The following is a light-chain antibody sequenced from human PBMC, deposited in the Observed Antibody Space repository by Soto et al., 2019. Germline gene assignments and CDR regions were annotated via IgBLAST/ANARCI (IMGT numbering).Light chain of an antibody. V-gene: IGKV1-33*01. CDR3: QHCDYLPI. Sequence: DIQLTQSPSSLSASVGDRVTITCQASQDITSYLTWYQHKPGKAPKLLIYDASILEAGVPSRFSGSGSGTDFTFTISSLQPEDVATYYCQHCDYLPIFGPGTKVDFK. CDR1: QDITSY. CDR2: DAS. J-gene: IGKJ3*01.